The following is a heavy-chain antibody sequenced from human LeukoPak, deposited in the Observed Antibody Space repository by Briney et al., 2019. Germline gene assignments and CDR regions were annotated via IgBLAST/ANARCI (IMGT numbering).Heavy chain of an antibody. CDR1: GFTFSTYD. CDR3: ATGGATRGGFSDY. D-gene: IGHD1-26*01. CDR2: IRFDGDNT. V-gene: IGHV3-23*01. J-gene: IGHJ4*02. Sequence: GGSLRLSCAASGFTFSTYDMTWVRQAPGKGLEWVSAIRFDGDNTYYADSVKGPFTISRDNSKNTLYLQMNSLRAEDTAVYYCATGGATRGGFSDYWGQGTLVTVSS.